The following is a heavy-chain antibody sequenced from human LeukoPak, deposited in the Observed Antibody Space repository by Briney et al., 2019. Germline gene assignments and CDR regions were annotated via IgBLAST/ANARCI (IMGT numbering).Heavy chain of an antibody. CDR3: AKWAYYDFWSGHYKSHFDS. V-gene: IGHV3-23*01. Sequence: GGSLKLPCVVSGFTFKNYAMSWVRQAPGKGLECVSSIRDSGNGTDYADPVKGRFTVSRDNSKNTLYLHMNTLSAEDTAVYYCAKWAYYDFWSGHYKSHFDSWGQGTLVTVSP. CDR1: GFTFKNYA. J-gene: IGHJ4*02. CDR2: IRDSGNGT. D-gene: IGHD3-3*01.